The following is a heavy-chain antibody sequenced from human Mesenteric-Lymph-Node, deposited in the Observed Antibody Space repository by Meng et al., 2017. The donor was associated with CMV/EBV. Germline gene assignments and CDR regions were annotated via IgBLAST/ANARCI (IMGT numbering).Heavy chain of an antibody. Sequence: GESLKISCAASGFTFSSYAMHWVRQAPGEGLEWVAVISYDGSNKYYADSVKGRFTISRDNSKNTLYLQMNSLRAEDTAVYYCARGVERFTGYSSSWYVPWFDPWGQGTLVTVSS. D-gene: IGHD6-13*01. CDR2: ISYDGSNK. V-gene: IGHV3-30*04. J-gene: IGHJ5*02. CDR1: GFTFSSYA. CDR3: ARGVERFTGYSSSWYVPWFDP.